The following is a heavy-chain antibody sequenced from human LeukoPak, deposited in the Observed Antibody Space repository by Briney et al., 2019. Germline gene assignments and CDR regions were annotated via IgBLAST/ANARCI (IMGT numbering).Heavy chain of an antibody. D-gene: IGHD3-3*01. CDR3: VKDQGYYDFWSGYEYFHH. J-gene: IGHJ1*01. Sequence: GGSLRLSRSASGFTFSSYGLHWVRQAPGKGLQFVSGISSNGGSTDYADSVKGRFTISRDNSKNTLYLQMSSLRAEDTAVYYCVKDQGYYDFWSGYEYFHHWGQGTLVTVSS. CDR1: GFTFSSYG. V-gene: IGHV3-64D*08. CDR2: ISSNGGST.